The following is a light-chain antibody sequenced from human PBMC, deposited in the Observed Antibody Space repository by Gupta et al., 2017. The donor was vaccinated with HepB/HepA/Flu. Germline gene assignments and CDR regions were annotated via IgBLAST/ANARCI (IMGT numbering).Light chain of an antibody. CDR1: KLGDKY. CDR2: QDN. Sequence: SYELTQPPSVSVSPGQTASITCSGDKLGDKYACWYHQRPGQSPVLVIYQDNKRPSGIPERFSGSNSGNTATLTISGIQAMDEADYYCQAWDSSTVVFGGGTKLTVL. J-gene: IGLJ2*01. V-gene: IGLV3-1*01. CDR3: QAWDSSTVV.